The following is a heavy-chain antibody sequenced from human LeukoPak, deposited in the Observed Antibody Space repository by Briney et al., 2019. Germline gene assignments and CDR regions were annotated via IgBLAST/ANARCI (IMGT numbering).Heavy chain of an antibody. V-gene: IGHV4-34*01. D-gene: IGHD6-19*01. Sequence: SETLSLTCAVYGGSFSDYYWTWIRQPPGKGLEWIGEINHRGSTHYNPSLKSRVTISVDTSKKQFSLKLSSVTATDTAVYYCATYSTGFDIWGQGTVVTVSS. CDR3: ATYSTGFDI. CDR1: GGSFSDYY. J-gene: IGHJ3*02. CDR2: INHRGST.